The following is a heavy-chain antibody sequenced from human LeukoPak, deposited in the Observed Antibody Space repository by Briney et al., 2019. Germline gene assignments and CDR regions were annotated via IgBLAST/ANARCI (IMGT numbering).Heavy chain of an antibody. V-gene: IGHV3-21*04. CDR3: ASGRGEPPPYYYYYYMDV. Sequence: GGSLRLSCAASGFTFSSYSMNWVRQAPGKGLEWVSSISSSSSYIYYADSVKGRFTISRDNSKNTLYLQMNSLRSEDTAVYYCASGRGEPPPYYYYYYMDVWGKGTTVTVSS. CDR1: GFTFSSYS. D-gene: IGHD3-16*01. CDR2: ISSSSSYI. J-gene: IGHJ6*03.